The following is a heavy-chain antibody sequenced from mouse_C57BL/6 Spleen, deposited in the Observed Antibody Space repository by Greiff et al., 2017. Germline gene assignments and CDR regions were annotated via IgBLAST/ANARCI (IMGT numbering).Heavy chain of an antibody. CDR1: GYTFTDYY. CDR3: ARCPYYYGSSHWYFDV. J-gene: IGHJ1*03. D-gene: IGHD1-1*01. V-gene: IGHV1-26*01. CDR2: INPNNGGT. Sequence: EVQLQQSGPELVKPGASVKISCKASGYTFTDYYMNWVKQSHGKSLEWIGDINPNNGGTSYNQKFKGKATLTVDKSSSTAYMELRSLTSEDSAVYYCARCPYYYGSSHWYFDVWGTGTTVTVSS.